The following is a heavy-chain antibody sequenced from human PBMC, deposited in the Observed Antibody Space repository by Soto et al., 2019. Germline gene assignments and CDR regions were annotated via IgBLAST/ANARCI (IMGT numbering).Heavy chain of an antibody. J-gene: IGHJ4*02. CDR2: ISYDGTNK. V-gene: IGHV3-30*18. Sequence: QVQLVESGGGVVQPGRSLRLSCAASGFTFSSYGINWVRQAPGKGLEWVAVISYDGTNKYYGDSVKGRFTISRDNSKNTLYLQMNSLSAEDTAVYYCAKDRGGYCSGGSCYSVGFDSWGQGTLVTVSS. CDR1: GFTFSSYG. CDR3: AKDRGGYCSGGSCYSVGFDS. D-gene: IGHD2-15*01.